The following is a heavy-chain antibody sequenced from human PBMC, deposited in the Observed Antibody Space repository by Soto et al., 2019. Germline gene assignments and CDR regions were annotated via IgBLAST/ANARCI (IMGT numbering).Heavy chain of an antibody. Sequence: PGGSLRLSCAASGFTFSAYAMSWVRQAPGKGLEWVAAISAGGRSIYYADSLKGRSTVSRDNAKSSLYLQMNSLRAEDTAVYYCARSTPGNPFDIWGQGTMVTVSS. CDR1: GFTFSAYA. CDR3: ARSTPGNPFDI. J-gene: IGHJ3*02. CDR2: ISAGGRSI. V-gene: IGHV3-21*01. D-gene: IGHD3-10*01.